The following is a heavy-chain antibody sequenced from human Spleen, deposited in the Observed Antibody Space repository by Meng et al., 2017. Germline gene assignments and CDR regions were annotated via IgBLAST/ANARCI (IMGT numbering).Heavy chain of an antibody. J-gene: IGHJ4*02. V-gene: IGHV1-2*02. CDR2: VNPNHGGA. CDR3: ARHSTDWSLDY. D-gene: IGHD2/OR15-2a*01. Sequence: QVQLVQSGTEVKKPGASVKVPCKASGYTFTAYTLDWVRQAPGQGLEWMGWVNPNHGGASYAQKFQGRLTMTIDTSTTTVYMELRSLRSDDSALYYCARHSTDWSLDYWGQGTLVTVSS. CDR1: GYTFTAYT.